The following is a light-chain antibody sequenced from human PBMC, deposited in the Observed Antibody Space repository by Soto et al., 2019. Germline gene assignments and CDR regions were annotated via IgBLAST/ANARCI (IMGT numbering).Light chain of an antibody. V-gene: IGKV3-20*01. CDR1: QSVSSSY. CDR3: QQYGSSPLT. CDR2: GAS. Sequence: IVLKHSPGALSLSPGERATLSCRASQSVSSSYLAWYQQKPGQAPRLLIYGASSRATGIPDRFSGSGSGTDFTLTISRLEPEDFAVYYCQQYGSSPLTFGGGTKVDIK. J-gene: IGKJ4*01.